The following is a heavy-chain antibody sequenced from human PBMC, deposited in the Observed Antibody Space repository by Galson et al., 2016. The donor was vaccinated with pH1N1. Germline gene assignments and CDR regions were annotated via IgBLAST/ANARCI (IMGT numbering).Heavy chain of an antibody. V-gene: IGHV4-31*03. CDR1: GGSISSGGYY. D-gene: IGHD3-22*01. CDR3: ARNGNYYDSSGYYYSGVWAFDI. CDR2: IYYSGST. J-gene: IGHJ3*02. Sequence: TLSLTCTVSGGSISSGGYYWSWIRQHPGKGLEWIGYIYYSGSTYYNPSLKSRVTISVGTSKNKFSLKLSSVTAADTAVYYCARNGNYYDSSGYYYSGVWAFDIWGQGTMVTVSS.